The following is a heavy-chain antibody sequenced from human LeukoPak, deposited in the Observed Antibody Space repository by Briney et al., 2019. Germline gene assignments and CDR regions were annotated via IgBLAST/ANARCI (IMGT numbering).Heavy chain of an antibody. CDR2: IHNDGSST. V-gene: IGHV3-74*01. D-gene: IGHD5-18*01. J-gene: IGHJ4*02. CDR1: GFTFSRYW. CDR3: AKDDPGSYGPDDLDY. Sequence: PGGSLRLSCAASGFTFSRYWMHWVRQAPGTGLVWVSRIHNDGSSTSYADSVKGRFTISRDNAKNTLYLQMNSLRAEDMAVYYCAKDDPGSYGPDDLDYWGQGTLVTVSS.